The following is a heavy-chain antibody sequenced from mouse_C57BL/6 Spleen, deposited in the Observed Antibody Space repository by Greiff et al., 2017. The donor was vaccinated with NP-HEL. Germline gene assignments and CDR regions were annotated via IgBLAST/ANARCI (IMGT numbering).Heavy chain of an antibody. J-gene: IGHJ4*01. CDR1: GFSFNTYA. CDR2: IRSKSNNYAT. D-gene: IGHD2-4*01. CDR3: VSYYDYEGGYYAMDY. Sequence: EVQLVESGGGLVQPKGSLKLSCAASGFSFNTYAMNWVRQAPGKGLEWVARIRSKSNNYATYYADSVKDRFTISRDDSESMLYLQMNNLKTEDTAMYYCVSYYDYEGGYYAMDYWGQGTSVTVSS. V-gene: IGHV10-1*01.